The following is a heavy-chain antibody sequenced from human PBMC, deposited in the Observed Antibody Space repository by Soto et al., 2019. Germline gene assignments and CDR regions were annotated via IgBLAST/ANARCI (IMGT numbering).Heavy chain of an antibody. CDR2: IIPIFGTA. J-gene: IGHJ4*02. CDR1: GGTFSSYA. D-gene: IGHD5-12*01. CDR3: ARAKPPEMATNPFDY. V-gene: IGHV1-69*13. Sequence: SVKVSCKASGGTFSSYAISWVRQAPGQGLEWMGGIIPIFGTANYAQKFQGRVTITADESTSTAYMELSSLRSEDTAVYYCARAKPPEMATNPFDYWGQGTLVTVSS.